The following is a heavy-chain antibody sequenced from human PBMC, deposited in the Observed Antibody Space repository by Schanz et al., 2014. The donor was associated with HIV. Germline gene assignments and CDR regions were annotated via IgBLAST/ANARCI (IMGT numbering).Heavy chain of an antibody. Sequence: QVQLGESGGGVVQPGRSLRLSCAGSGFSFDTFGIHWVRQAPGKGLEWLAVISYDGRNKKFANSVKGRFTISRDNSKSTLYLQMKSLRPEDTAVYYCAKDRNHYDSRYRGKGNYYYYYGMDVWGQGTTVTVSS. CDR3: AKDRNHYDSRYRGKGNYYYYYGMDV. CDR2: ISYDGRNK. V-gene: IGHV3-30*18. D-gene: IGHD3-22*01. CDR1: GFSFDTFG. J-gene: IGHJ6*02.